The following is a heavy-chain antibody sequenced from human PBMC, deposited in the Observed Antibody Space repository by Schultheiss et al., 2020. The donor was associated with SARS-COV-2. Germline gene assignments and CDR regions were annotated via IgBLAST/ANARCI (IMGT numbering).Heavy chain of an antibody. CDR1: GFSFSGYP. CDR3: AKGRFNEPIDS. CDR2: ISGSGTA. Sequence: GGSLRLSCAASGFSFSGYPMTWVRQAPGMGLAWVSSISGSGTAFYAASVRGRFTVSRDNSKNTVNLQMNSLTTEDTARYFCAKGRFNEPIDSWGLGTLVTVSS. D-gene: IGHD3-3*01. J-gene: IGHJ4*02. V-gene: IGHV3-23*01.